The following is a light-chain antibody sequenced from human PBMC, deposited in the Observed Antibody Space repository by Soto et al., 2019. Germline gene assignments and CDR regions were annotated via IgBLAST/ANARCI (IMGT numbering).Light chain of an antibody. CDR3: QQYGSSGT. Sequence: EIVLTQSPSTLSLSPVEIATLSCRASQSVSNNYLAWYQQKPGQAPRLLIYGASNRATGIPDRFSGSGSGTDFTLTISRLEPEDFAVYYCQQYGSSGTFGQGTKVDIK. J-gene: IGKJ1*01. V-gene: IGKV3-20*01. CDR2: GAS. CDR1: QSVSNNY.